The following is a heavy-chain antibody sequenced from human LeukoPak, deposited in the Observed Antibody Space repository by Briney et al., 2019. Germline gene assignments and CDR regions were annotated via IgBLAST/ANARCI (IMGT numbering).Heavy chain of an antibody. CDR2: IYPSDSDT. CDR1: GYRFTNSW. Sequence: GESLKISCKGSGYRFTNSWIGWVRQMPGKGLEWMGVIYPSDSDTRYSPSFQGQVTISADKSISTAYLQWSSLKASDTAMYYCARPGGSWNEVDYWGQGTLVTVSS. V-gene: IGHV5-51*01. CDR3: ARPGGSWNEVDY. D-gene: IGHD1-1*01. J-gene: IGHJ4*02.